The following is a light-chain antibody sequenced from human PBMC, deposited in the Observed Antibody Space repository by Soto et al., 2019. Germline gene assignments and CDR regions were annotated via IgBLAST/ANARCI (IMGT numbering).Light chain of an antibody. J-gene: IGLJ1*01. CDR2: EVS. V-gene: IGLV2-18*02. CDR3: SSFTSSSTYV. CDR1: SSDVGSYNR. Sequence: QSALTQPPSVSGSPGQSVTISCTGTSSDVGSYNRVSWYQQPPGTAPKLMIYEVSNRPSGVPDRFSESKSGNTASLTISGLQAEDEADYYCSSFTSSSTYVFGTGTRSPS.